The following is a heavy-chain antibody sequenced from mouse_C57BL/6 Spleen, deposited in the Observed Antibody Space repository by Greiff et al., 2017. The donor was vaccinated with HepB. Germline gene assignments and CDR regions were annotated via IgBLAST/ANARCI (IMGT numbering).Heavy chain of an antibody. D-gene: IGHD2-4*01. CDR3: AREADYDSWYFDV. CDR1: GYSITSGYY. J-gene: IGHJ1*03. V-gene: IGHV3-6*01. Sequence: ESGPGLVKPSQSLSLTCSVTGYSITSGYYWNWIRQFPGNKLEWMGYISYDGSNNYNPSLKNRISITRDTSKNQFFLKLNSVTTEDTATYYCAREADYDSWYFDVWGTGTTVTVSS. CDR2: ISYDGSN.